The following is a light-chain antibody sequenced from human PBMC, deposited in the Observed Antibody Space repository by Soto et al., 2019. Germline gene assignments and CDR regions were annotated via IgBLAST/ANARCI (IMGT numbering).Light chain of an antibody. V-gene: IGKV1-5*03. CDR2: KAA. CDR1: QSISPW. CDR3: QQYNSYPWT. J-gene: IGKJ1*01. Sequence: DIQMTQSPSTLSASVGDRVTITCRASQSISPWLAWYQQRPGKAPKLLIYKAATLESGVPSRFSGSESGTEFTLTISSLQPDDFATYYCQQYNSYPWTFGQGTKVEIK.